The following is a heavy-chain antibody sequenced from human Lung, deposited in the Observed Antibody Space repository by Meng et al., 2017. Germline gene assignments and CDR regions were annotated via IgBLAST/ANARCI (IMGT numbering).Heavy chain of an antibody. CDR1: GFTFSTHW. D-gene: IGHD4-17*01. CDR2: ITGDGSST. Sequence: LGGSGGGLVQPGGSLRLSCAASGFTFSTHWMHWVRQAPGKGLEWVSRITGDGSSTIYADSVQGRFTMSRDNAKNTLSLQMNSLRAEDTAVYYCARGGVTTDDWGQGTLVTVSS. V-gene: IGHV3-74*01. J-gene: IGHJ4*02. CDR3: ARGGVTTDD.